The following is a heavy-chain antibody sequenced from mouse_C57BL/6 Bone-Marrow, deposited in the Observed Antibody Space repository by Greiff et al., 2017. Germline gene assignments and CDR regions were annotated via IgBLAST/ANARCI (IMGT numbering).Heavy chain of an antibody. CDR1: GYTFTSYW. V-gene: IGHV1-59*01. CDR3: ARGAVYAMDY. Sequence: QVHVKQPGAELVRPGTSVKLSCKASGYTFTSYWMHWVKQRPGQGLEWIGVIDPSDSYTNYNQKFKGKATLTVDTSSSTAYMQLSSLTSEDSAVXYCARGAVYAMDYWGQGTSVTVSS. CDR2: IDPSDSYT. J-gene: IGHJ4*01.